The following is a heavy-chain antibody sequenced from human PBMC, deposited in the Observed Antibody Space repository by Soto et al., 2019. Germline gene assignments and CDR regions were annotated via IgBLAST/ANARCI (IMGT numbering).Heavy chain of an antibody. V-gene: IGHV3-53*04. D-gene: IGHD6-13*01. J-gene: IGHJ4*02. Sequence: EVQLVESGGGLVQPGGSLRLSCAASGFTGNSNYVNWVRQAPGKVLEWVSVMYSDGTTYYADSVKGRFTISRQNSKNTVYLQMNSLRVDDTAIYYCAKEGYLDSCGQGTLVTVSS. CDR1: GFTGNSNY. CDR2: MYSDGTT. CDR3: AKEGYLDS.